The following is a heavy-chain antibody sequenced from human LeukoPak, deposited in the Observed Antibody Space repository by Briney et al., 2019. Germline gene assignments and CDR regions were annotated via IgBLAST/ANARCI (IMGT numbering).Heavy chain of an antibody. D-gene: IGHD3-10*01. CDR2: IRYDGSNK. V-gene: IGHV3-30*02. Sequence: GGSLRLSCAASGFTFSSYGMHWVRQAPGKGLEWVAFIRYDGSNKYYADSVKGRFTISRDNSKNTLYLQMNSLRAEDTAVYYCARDSRREGFYYFGSSTQPEFDYWGQGTLVTVSS. J-gene: IGHJ4*02. CDR1: GFTFSSYG. CDR3: ARDSRREGFYYFGSSTQPEFDY.